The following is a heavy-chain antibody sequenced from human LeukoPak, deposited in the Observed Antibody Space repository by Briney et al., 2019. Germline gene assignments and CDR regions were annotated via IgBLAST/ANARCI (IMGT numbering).Heavy chain of an antibody. V-gene: IGHV3-20*04. CDR1: GFTFDDYA. CDR2: ITRKGDTA. D-gene: IGHD1-26*01. Sequence: PGGALRLSCAASGFTFDDYAMNWVRQAPGKGLEWVSGITRKGDTAGYEVSVKGRFTISRDNAKNSLHLQMNSLRAEDTALYYCARVAVGATFDFWGQGTLVTV. CDR3: ARVAVGATFDF. J-gene: IGHJ4*02.